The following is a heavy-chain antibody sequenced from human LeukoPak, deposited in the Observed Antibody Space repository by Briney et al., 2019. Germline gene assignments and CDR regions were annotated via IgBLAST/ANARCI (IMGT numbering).Heavy chain of an antibody. CDR3: ARRADQGMSGNRPWFDP. V-gene: IGHV1-2*02. Sequence: ASVKVSCKPSGFSLTDYFLHWLRQAPGQGLEWIGWINPNSGGTRYAQKFQGRVTLTRDTSISTAYMDLSGLTSDDTAVYYCARRADQGMSGNRPWFDPWGQGTLVIVSS. D-gene: IGHD5-18*01. CDR2: INPNSGGT. J-gene: IGHJ5*02. CDR1: GFSLTDYF.